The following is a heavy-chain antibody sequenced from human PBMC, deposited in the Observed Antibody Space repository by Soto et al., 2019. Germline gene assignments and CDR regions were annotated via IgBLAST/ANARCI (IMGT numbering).Heavy chain of an antibody. J-gene: IGHJ5*02. CDR2: INTGNGHT. D-gene: IGHD3-3*01. Sequence: GASVKVSCRDSGYTFTAYGIHWVRQAPGQRLEWMGWINTGNGHTKYSQKFQGRVTITRDTSARTAYMELNSLRSEDTAVYYCASRGYDFWSGLDPWGQGTLVTVS. CDR1: GYTFTAYG. CDR3: ASRGYDFWSGLDP. V-gene: IGHV1-3*04.